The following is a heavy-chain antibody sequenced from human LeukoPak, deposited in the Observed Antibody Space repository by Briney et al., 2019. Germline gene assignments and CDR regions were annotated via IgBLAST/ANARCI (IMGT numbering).Heavy chain of an antibody. CDR1: GFTFSSYN. CDR2: ISSTSTYI. V-gene: IGHV3-21*01. J-gene: IGHJ4*02. CDR3: ARYYYTSGSCFDY. D-gene: IGHD3-10*01. Sequence: PGGSLRLSCAASGFTFSSYNMNWVRQAPGKGLEWVSSISSTSTYIYYADSVKGRFTISRDNAKNSLYLQMNSLRAEDTAVYYCARYYYTSGSCFDYWGQGSLVTVSS.